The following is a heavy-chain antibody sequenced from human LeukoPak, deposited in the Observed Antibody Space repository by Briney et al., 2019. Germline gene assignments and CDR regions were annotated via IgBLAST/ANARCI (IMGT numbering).Heavy chain of an antibody. J-gene: IGHJ6*03. V-gene: IGHV1-8*01. CDR2: MNPNSGNT. CDR3: AGSALDSSHPYYYYYMDV. Sequence: GASVKVSCKASGYTFTSYDINWVRQATGQGLEWMGWMNPNSGNTGYAQKFQGRVTMTRDTSTSTVYMELSSLRSEDTAVYYCAGSALDSSHPYYYYYMDVWGKGTTVTVSS. CDR1: GYTFTSYD. D-gene: IGHD3/OR15-3a*01.